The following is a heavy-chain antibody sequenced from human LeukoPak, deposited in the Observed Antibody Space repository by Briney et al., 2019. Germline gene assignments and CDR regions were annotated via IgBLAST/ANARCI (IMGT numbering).Heavy chain of an antibody. V-gene: IGHV3-21*01. CDR2: ISSSSSYI. CDR1: GFTFSTYW. CDR3: ARDRAVAGNAFDI. Sequence: GGSLRLSCAASGFTFSTYWMHWVRQAPGKGLEWVSSISSSSSYIYYADSVKGRFTISRDNAKNSLYLQMNSLRAEDTAVYYCARDRAVAGNAFDIWGQGTMVTVSS. J-gene: IGHJ3*02. D-gene: IGHD6-19*01.